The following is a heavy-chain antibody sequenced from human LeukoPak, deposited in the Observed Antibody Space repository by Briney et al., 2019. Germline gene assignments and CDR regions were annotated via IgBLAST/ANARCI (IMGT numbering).Heavy chain of an antibody. CDR2: ISYDGSNK. Sequence: GGSLRLSCAASGFTFSSYAMHWVRQAPGKGLEWVAVISYDGSNKYYADSVKGRFTISRDNSKNTLYLEMNSLRAEDTAVYYCARGYSSSWYGYWGQGTLVTVSS. CDR1: GFTFSSYA. J-gene: IGHJ4*02. CDR3: ARGYSSSWYGY. V-gene: IGHV3-30*04. D-gene: IGHD6-13*01.